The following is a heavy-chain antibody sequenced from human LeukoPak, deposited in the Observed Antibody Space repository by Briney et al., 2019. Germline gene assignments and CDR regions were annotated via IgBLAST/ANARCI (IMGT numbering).Heavy chain of an antibody. Sequence: GGSLRLSCAASGFTFSSYAMSWVRQAPGKGLEWVSAISGSGGSTYYADSVKGRFTISRDNSKNTLYLQMNSLRAEDTAVYYCASTSSSGYYRRNDYWGQGTLVTVSS. V-gene: IGHV3-23*01. J-gene: IGHJ4*02. CDR2: ISGSGGST. CDR3: ASTSSSGYYRRNDY. D-gene: IGHD3-22*01. CDR1: GFTFSSYA.